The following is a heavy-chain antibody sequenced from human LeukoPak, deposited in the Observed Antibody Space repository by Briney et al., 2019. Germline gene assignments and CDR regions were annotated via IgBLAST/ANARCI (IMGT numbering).Heavy chain of an antibody. J-gene: IGHJ6*02. CDR3: ARVWMVATTYYYYGMDV. D-gene: IGHD5-24*01. CDR1: GGSISSGGYY. Sequence: PSQTLSLTCTVSGGSISSGGYYWSWIRQHPGKGLEWIGYIYYSGSTNYNPSLKSRVSISVDTSKNQFSLKLSSVTAADTAVYYCARVWMVATTYYYYGMDVWGQGTTVTVSS. CDR2: IYYSGST. V-gene: IGHV4-31*03.